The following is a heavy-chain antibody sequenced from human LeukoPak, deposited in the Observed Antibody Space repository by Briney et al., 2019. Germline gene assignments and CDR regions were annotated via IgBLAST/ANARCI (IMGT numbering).Heavy chain of an antibody. Sequence: SETLSLTCAVYGGPFSGYYWSWIRQPPGKGLEWIGEINHSGSTNYNPSLKSRVTISVDTSKNQFSLKLSSVTAADTAVYYCARRSYDYVWGSYRYTDYYYYMDVWGKGTTVTISS. J-gene: IGHJ6*03. V-gene: IGHV4-34*01. CDR2: INHSGST. CDR1: GGPFSGYY. D-gene: IGHD3-16*02. CDR3: ARRSYDYVWGSYRYTDYYYYMDV.